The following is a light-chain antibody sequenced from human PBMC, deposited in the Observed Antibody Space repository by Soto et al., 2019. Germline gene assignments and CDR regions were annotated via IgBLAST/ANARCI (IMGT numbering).Light chain of an antibody. CDR1: SSDVGGSNF. CDR3: CSYAGNSLWV. J-gene: IGLJ3*02. CDR2: DVS. V-gene: IGLV2-11*01. Sequence: QSARTQPRSVSGSPGQSVTISCNGSSSDVGGSNFVSWYQQHPVKAPKLVIYDVSKRPSGVPDRFSGSKSGNTASLIISGLQAEDEADYYCCSYAGNSLWVFGGGTKVTVL.